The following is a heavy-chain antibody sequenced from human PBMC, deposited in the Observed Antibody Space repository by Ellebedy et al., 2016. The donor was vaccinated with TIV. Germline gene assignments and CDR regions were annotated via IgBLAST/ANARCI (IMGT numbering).Heavy chain of an antibody. Sequence: AASVKVSCKASGYTFTSYGISWVRQAPGQGLEWMGWISAYNGNTNYAQKLQGRVTMTTDTSTSKAYMELRSLRSDDTAVYYCATYSSGWGIGAFDIWGQGTMVTVSS. J-gene: IGHJ3*02. CDR1: GYTFTSYG. D-gene: IGHD6-19*01. CDR2: ISAYNGNT. V-gene: IGHV1-18*01. CDR3: ATYSSGWGIGAFDI.